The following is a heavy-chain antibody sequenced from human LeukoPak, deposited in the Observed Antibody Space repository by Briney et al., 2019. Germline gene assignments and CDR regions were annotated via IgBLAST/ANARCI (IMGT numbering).Heavy chain of an antibody. V-gene: IGHV1-69*13. Sequence: GASVKVSCKASGGTFSSYAISWVRQAPGQGVEWMGGIIPIFGTANYAQKFQGRVTITADESTSTAYMELSSLRSEDTAVYYCAGPFAVTLDDAFDIWGQGTMVTVSS. J-gene: IGHJ3*02. CDR3: AGPFAVTLDDAFDI. CDR1: GGTFSSYA. CDR2: IIPIFGTA. D-gene: IGHD2-21*02.